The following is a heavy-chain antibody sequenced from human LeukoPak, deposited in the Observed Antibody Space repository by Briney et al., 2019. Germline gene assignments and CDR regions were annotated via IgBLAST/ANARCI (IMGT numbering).Heavy chain of an antibody. J-gene: IGHJ4*02. CDR2: ISGSGGST. CDR3: AKDKQWLVRAYGY. D-gene: IGHD6-19*01. CDR1: GFTFSSYA. V-gene: IGHV3-23*01. Sequence: GGSLRLSCAASGFTFSSYAMSWVRQAPGKGLGWVSAISGSGGSTYYADSVKGRFTISRDNSKNTLYLQMNSLRAEDTAVYYCAKDKQWLVRAYGYWGQGTLVTVSS.